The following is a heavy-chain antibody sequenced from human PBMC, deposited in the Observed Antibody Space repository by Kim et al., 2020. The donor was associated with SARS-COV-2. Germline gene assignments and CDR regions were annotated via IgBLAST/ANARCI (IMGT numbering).Heavy chain of an antibody. Sequence: GGSLRLSCAASGFTFSRYWMGWVRQAPGKGLEWVANIKQDGSEKYYVDSVKGRFTISRDNAKNSVYLQMNSLRAEDTAVYYCARSSGNNQLYYYAMDVWGQGTTVTVSS. CDR2: IKQDGSEK. V-gene: IGHV3-7*05. D-gene: IGHD6-19*01. CDR1: GFTFSRYW. J-gene: IGHJ6*02. CDR3: ARSSGNNQLYYYAMDV.